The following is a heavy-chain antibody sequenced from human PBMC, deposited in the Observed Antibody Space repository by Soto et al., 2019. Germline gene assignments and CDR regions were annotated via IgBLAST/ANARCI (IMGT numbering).Heavy chain of an antibody. J-gene: IGHJ6*02. Sequence: ETLSLTCAVSGGSISSSNWWSWVRQPPGKGLEWIGEIYHSGSTNYNPSLKSRVTISVDKSKNQFSLKLSSVTAADTAVYYCARADFNYYYYGMDVWGQVTTVTVSS. CDR3: ARADFNYYYYGMDV. CDR1: GGSISSSNW. V-gene: IGHV4-4*02. CDR2: IYHSGST.